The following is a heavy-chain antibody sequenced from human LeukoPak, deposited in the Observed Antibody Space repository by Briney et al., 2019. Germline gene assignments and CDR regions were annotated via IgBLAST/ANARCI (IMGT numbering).Heavy chain of an antibody. Sequence: GRSLRLSCAASGFIFDDYAIHWVRQAPGKGLEWVSGISWNSGSIGYADSVKGRFTISRDNAKNSLYLQMNSLRAEDTALYYCARAIGVTCISTSCYSFDYWGQGTLVTVSS. CDR3: ARAIGVTCISTSCYSFDY. J-gene: IGHJ4*02. CDR1: GFIFDDYA. V-gene: IGHV3-9*01. CDR2: ISWNSGSI. D-gene: IGHD2-2*02.